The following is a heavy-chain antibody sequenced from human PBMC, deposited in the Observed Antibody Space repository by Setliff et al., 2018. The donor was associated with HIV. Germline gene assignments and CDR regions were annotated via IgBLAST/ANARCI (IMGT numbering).Heavy chain of an antibody. CDR1: GGSFSDYY. CDR3: ARVSCSSWYSIPRYYYYSMDV. CDR2: INHRGST. D-gene: IGHD6-13*01. J-gene: IGHJ6*03. V-gene: IGHV4-34*01. Sequence: SETLSLTCAVYGGSFSDYYWTWIRQSPGKGLEWIGEINHRGSTNYNPSLKSRVTVSVDTSKNQLSLKLRSVTAADTAVYYCARVSCSSWYSIPRYYYYSMDVWGNGTTVTVSS.